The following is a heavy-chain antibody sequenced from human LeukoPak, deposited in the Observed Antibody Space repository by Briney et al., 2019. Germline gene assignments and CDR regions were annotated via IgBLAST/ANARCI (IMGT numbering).Heavy chain of an antibody. CDR1: GFTFSSYW. V-gene: IGHV3-7*04. Sequence: PGGSLRLSCAASGFTFSSYWMSWVSQAPGKGLEWVANIKQDGSEKYYVDSVKGRFTISRDNAKNSLYLQMNSLRAEDTAVYYCARESITMVRGIEDYWGQGTLVTVSS. D-gene: IGHD3-10*01. CDR3: ARESITMVRGIEDY. CDR2: IKQDGSEK. J-gene: IGHJ4*02.